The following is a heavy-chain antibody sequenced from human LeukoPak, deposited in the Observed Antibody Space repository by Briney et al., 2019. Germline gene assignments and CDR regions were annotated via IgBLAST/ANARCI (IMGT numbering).Heavy chain of an antibody. V-gene: IGHV7-4-1*01. CDR2: INTNTGNP. CDR1: GYTFTSYA. Sequence: ASVKVSCKASGYTFTSYAMNWVRQAPGQGLEWVGWINTNTGNPTYAQGFTGRFVFSLDTSVSTAYLQICSLKAEDTAVYYCASSIERITMVRGGTYGMDVWGRGTTVTVSS. CDR3: ASSIERITMVRGGTYGMDV. D-gene: IGHD3-10*01. J-gene: IGHJ6*02.